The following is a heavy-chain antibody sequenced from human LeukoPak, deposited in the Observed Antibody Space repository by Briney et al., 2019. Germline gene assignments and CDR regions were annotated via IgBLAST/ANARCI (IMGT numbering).Heavy chain of an antibody. CDR3: AKVQWPDGKGVGVLDF. CDR2: IYYSGGT. J-gene: IGHJ4*02. CDR1: GVSITTYY. D-gene: IGHD6-19*01. Sequence: SETLSLTCTVSGVSITTYYWSWIRQPPGKGLKWIGSIYYSGGTNYNPSVTSRLAISVDTSTNQFSLKLTSVTPADTAVYYCAKVQWPDGKGVGVLDFWGQGSLVTVSS. V-gene: IGHV4-59*13.